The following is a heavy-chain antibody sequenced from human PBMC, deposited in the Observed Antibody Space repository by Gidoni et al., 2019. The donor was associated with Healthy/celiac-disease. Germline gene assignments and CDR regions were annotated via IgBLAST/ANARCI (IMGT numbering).Heavy chain of an antibody. CDR3: AKTNWEWAWGY. D-gene: IGHD3-3*01. CDR1: EFTCSSYA. CDR2: ISGIGGST. J-gene: IGHJ4*02. Sequence: EVQLLESGGGLVQPGGSLRLSCAASEFTCSSYAMSWGRQAPGKGLGWVSAISGIGGSTYYADSVKGRFTISRDNSKNTLYLQMNSLRAEDTAVYYCAKTNWEWAWGYWGQGTLVTVSS. V-gene: IGHV3-23*01.